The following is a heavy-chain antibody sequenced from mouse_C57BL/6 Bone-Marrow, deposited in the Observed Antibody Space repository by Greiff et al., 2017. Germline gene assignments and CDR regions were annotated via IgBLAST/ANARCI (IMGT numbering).Heavy chain of an antibody. CDR1: GYTFTDYN. CDR3: ARVGQKRYHFDY. CDR2: INPNNGGT. V-gene: IGHV1-18*01. J-gene: IGHJ2*01. D-gene: IGHD3-3*01. Sequence: EVQLQESGPELVKPGASVKIPCKASGYTFTDYNMDWVKQSHGKSLEWIGDINPNNGGTIYNQKFKGKATLTVDKSSSTAYMELRSLTSEDTAVYYCARVGQKRYHFDYWGQGTTLTVSS.